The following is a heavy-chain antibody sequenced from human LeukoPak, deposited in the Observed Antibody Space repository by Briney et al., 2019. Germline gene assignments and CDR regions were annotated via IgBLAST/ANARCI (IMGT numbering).Heavy chain of an antibody. Sequence: PGGSLRLSCAVSGFTFSSYAMHWVRQAPGKGLEWVAVISYDGSNKYYADSVKGRFTISRDNSKNTLYLQMNSLRAEDTAVYYCARDRGFLQWPTDYYFDYWGQGTLVTVSS. CDR3: ARDRGFLQWPTDYYFDY. J-gene: IGHJ4*02. D-gene: IGHD4-11*01. CDR1: GFTFSSYA. CDR2: ISYDGSNK. V-gene: IGHV3-30*04.